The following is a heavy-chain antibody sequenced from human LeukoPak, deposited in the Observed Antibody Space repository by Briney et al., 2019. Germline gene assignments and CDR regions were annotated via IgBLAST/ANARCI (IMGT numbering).Heavy chain of an antibody. J-gene: IGHJ4*02. D-gene: IGHD6-13*01. CDR2: IYYSGST. Sequence: PSETLSLTCTVSGGSISSYYWSWIRQPPGKGLEWIGYIYYSGSTNYNPSLKSRVTISVDTSKNQFSLKLSSVTAADTAVYYCARHRLIAAALGVFDYWGQGILVTVSS. CDR3: ARHRLIAAALGVFDY. V-gene: IGHV4-59*08. CDR1: GGSISSYY.